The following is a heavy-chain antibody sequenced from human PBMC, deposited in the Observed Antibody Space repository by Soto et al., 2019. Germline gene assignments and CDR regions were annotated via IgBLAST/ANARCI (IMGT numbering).Heavy chain of an antibody. CDR1: GGSFSGYY. Sequence: PSETLSLTCAVYGGSFSGYYWSWIRQPPGKGLERIGEINHSGSTNYNPSLKSRVTISVDTSKNQFSLKLSSVTAADTAVYYCARGKAARNYYGSGSYYNGYYYYGMDVWGQGTTVTVS. CDR2: INHSGST. CDR3: ARGKAARNYYGSGSYYNGYYYYGMDV. D-gene: IGHD3-10*01. J-gene: IGHJ6*02. V-gene: IGHV4-34*01.